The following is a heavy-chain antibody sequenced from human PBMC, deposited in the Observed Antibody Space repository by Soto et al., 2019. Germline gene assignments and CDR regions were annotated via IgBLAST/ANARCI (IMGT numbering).Heavy chain of an antibody. D-gene: IGHD3-16*02. Sequence: ASVKVSCKASGYTFTNNVIHWLRQAPGQTLEWMGWIHTAKGNTKYSQKFEARVTLTRDTAASTAYMELNSLRSDDTAVYYCAGDPIWTYPWNHARLNYLDPWGQGTLVTVS. V-gene: IGHV1-3*04. CDR3: AGDPIWTYPWNHARLNYLDP. CDR2: IHTAKGNT. CDR1: GYTFTNNV. J-gene: IGHJ5*02.